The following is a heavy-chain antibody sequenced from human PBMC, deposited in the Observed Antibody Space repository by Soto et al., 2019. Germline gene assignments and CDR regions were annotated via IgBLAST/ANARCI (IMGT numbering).Heavy chain of an antibody. CDR1: GGSFSGYY. J-gene: IGHJ4*02. Sequence: SETLSLTCAVYGGSFSGYYWSWIRQPPGKGLEWIGSVYYNGNTYYNPSLKSRLTVSVDTSKNQFSLRLSSVTAADTAVYYCARLLSARIDYWGQGTLVTVSS. CDR2: VYYNGNT. V-gene: IGHV4-34*01. CDR3: ARLLSARIDY. D-gene: IGHD1-26*01.